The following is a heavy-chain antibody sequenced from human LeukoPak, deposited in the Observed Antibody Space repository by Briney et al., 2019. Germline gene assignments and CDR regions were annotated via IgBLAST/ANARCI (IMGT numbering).Heavy chain of an antibody. CDR2: IYDSGSA. D-gene: IGHD3-3*01. CDR3: ARVLQNYYHMDI. CDR1: GVSINSHY. J-gene: IGHJ6*03. V-gene: IGHV4-59*11. Sequence: SETLSLTCTVSGVSINSHYWSWIRQPPGKGLEWIGFIYDSGSANYKSSLKSRVTMTVDTSKNQFSLKLNSVTAADTAVYYCARVLQNYYHMDIWGKGTTVTVSS.